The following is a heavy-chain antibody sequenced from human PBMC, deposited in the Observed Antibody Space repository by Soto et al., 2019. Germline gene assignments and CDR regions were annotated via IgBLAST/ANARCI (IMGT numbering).Heavy chain of an antibody. Sequence: GGSLRLSCTVSGFMFEDFAMHWVRQAPGQGLEWVSGINWNGVNKGYAESVLGRFTISRDNAKKSLYLDMNYLRPEDTALYFCAKDVDRLGELWGYFQSWGQGTMVTVSS. CDR3: AKDVDRLGELWGYFQS. J-gene: IGHJ1*01. CDR2: INWNGVNK. D-gene: IGHD3-16*01. CDR1: GFMFEDFA. V-gene: IGHV3-9*01.